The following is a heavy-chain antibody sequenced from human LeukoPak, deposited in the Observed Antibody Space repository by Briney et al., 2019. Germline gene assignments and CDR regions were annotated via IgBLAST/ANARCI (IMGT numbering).Heavy chain of an antibody. J-gene: IGHJ4*02. CDR2: ISYDGSNK. Sequence: GGSLRLSCAASGFTFSSYAMRWVRQAPGKGLEWVAVISYDGSNKYYADSVKGRFTISRDNSKNTLYLQMNSMRAEDTAVYYCERILYCSSISCLDYWGQGTLVTVSS. V-gene: IGHV3-30*04. CDR1: GFTFSSYA. CDR3: ERILYCSSISCLDY. D-gene: IGHD2-2*01.